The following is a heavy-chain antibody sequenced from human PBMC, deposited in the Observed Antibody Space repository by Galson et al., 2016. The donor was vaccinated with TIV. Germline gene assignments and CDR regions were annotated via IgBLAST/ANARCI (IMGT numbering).Heavy chain of an antibody. V-gene: IGHV1-69*10. CDR2: IIPIPGVS. CDR3: ARTLSCCGDCCFFDS. Sequence: SVKVSCKSSGDTFKTYTISCVRQAPGQGLKWMGGIIPIPGVSNHAQKFQDRVTITADASTTTVYISLSSLRSDDTAVYSCARTLSCCGDCCFFDSWGQGTLVTVSS. D-gene: IGHD2-21*02. J-gene: IGHJ4*02. CDR1: GDTFKTYT.